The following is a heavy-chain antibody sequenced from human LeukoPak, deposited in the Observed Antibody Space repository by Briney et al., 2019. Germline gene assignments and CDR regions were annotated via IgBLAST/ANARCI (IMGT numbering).Heavy chain of an antibody. V-gene: IGHV3-30*18. CDR3: AKEKYNWNYVVDY. J-gene: IGHJ4*02. Sequence: GGSLRLSCAASGFTFSSYGMHWVRQAPGKGLEWVAVISYDGSNKYYADSVKGRFTISRDNSKNTLYLQMNSLRAEDTAVYYCAKEKYNWNYVVDYWGQGTLITVSS. CDR1: GFTFSSYG. D-gene: IGHD1-7*01. CDR2: ISYDGSNK.